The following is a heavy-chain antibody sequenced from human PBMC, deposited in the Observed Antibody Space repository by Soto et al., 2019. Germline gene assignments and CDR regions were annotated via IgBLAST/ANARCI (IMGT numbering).Heavy chain of an antibody. J-gene: IGHJ4*02. Sequence: WGSLRLSCAASGFTFSSYAMSWVRQAPGKGLEWVSAISGSGGSTYYADSVKGRFTISRDNSKNTLYLQMNSLRAEDTAVYYCARIPRRWLASFDYRGKGTLVTVSS. D-gene: IGHD6-19*01. CDR2: ISGSGGST. V-gene: IGHV3-23*01. CDR1: GFTFSSYA. CDR3: ARIPRRWLASFDY.